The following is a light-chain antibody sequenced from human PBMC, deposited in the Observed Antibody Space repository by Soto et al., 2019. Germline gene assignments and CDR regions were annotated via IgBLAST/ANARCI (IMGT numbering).Light chain of an antibody. CDR3: EAGDDSLDGHVV. CDR1: SSNIGSNT. Sequence: QSVLTQPPSASGTPGQRVTISCSGSSSNIGSNTVNWYQKLPGTAPELLIYSNNQRPSGVPDRFSGSKSGTSASLAISGLQSADEADYYCEAGDDSLDGHVVFGGGTKLTVL. J-gene: IGLJ2*01. CDR2: SNN. V-gene: IGLV1-44*01.